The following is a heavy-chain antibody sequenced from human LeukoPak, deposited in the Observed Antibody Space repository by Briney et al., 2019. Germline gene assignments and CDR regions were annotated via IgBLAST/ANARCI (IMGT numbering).Heavy chain of an antibody. Sequence: SETLSLTCTVSGGPISSYYWSWIRQPPGKGLELIGYIYYSGNTNYNPPLKSRVTISIDTSKKQFSLKLTSVTAADTAVYYCAREQISMIRGFDNWGQGTLVTVSS. CDR1: GGPISSYY. CDR2: IYYSGNT. CDR3: AREQISMIRGFDN. D-gene: IGHD3-10*01. V-gene: IGHV4-59*01. J-gene: IGHJ4*02.